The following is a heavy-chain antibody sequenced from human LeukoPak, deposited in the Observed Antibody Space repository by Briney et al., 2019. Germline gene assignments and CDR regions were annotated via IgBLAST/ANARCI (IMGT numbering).Heavy chain of an antibody. V-gene: IGHV1-2*02. CDR3: ARDGLGGSGAFDI. CDR1: GYTFTNYY. Sequence: GASVKVSCKASGYTFTNYYIHWVRQAPGQGLEWMGWINPDSGGTNYAQKFQGGVTMTRDTSISTAYMELSRLRSDDTAVYYCARDGLGGSGAFDIWGQGTMVTVSS. J-gene: IGHJ3*02. D-gene: IGHD3-16*01. CDR2: INPDSGGT.